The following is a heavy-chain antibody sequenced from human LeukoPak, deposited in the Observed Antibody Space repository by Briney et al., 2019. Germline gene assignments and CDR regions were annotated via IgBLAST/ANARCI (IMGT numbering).Heavy chain of an antibody. CDR1: GFTFSSYA. CDR3: AKSPHTAGGSWDYFDY. J-gene: IGHJ4*02. D-gene: IGHD6-13*01. V-gene: IGHV3-30*04. CDR2: ISYDGSNK. Sequence: GRSLRLSCAASGFTFSSYAMHWVRQAPGKGLEWVAVISYDGSNKYYADSVKGRFTISRDNSKNTLYLQMNGLRAEDTALYYCAKSPHTAGGSWDYFDYWGQGTLVTVSS.